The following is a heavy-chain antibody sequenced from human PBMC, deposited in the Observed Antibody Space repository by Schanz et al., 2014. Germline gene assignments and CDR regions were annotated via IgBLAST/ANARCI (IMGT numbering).Heavy chain of an antibody. CDR2: ISHDGHRD. Sequence: DLEESGGGVVQPGRSLRLSCAASGFTFHTYDMHWVRQAPGKGLEWVAQISHDGHRDFYADSVKGRFTVPRDKNWKTLARQMNSLRSDDTAIYHCARENSSGYSPAVTYYIDVWGKGTTVTVSS. J-gene: IGHJ6*03. CDR1: GFTFHTYD. V-gene: IGHV3-30-3*01. CDR3: ARENSSGYSPAVTYYIDV. D-gene: IGHD3-22*01.